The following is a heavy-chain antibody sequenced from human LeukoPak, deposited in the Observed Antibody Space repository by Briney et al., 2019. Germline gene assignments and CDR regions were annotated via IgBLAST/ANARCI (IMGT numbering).Heavy chain of an antibody. D-gene: IGHD3-10*01. V-gene: IGHV4-34*01. Sequence: PSETLSLTCAVYGGSFSGYYWSWIRQPPGKGLEWIGEINYSGSTNYNPSLKSRVTISVDTSKNQFSLKLSSVTAADTAVYYCARASVYYGSGSYYMYWGQGTLVTVSS. CDR2: INYSGST. J-gene: IGHJ4*02. CDR3: ARASVYYGSGSYYMY. CDR1: GGSFSGYY.